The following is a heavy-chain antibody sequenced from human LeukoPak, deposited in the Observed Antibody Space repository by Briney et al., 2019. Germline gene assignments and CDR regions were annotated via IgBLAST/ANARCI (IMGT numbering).Heavy chain of an antibody. CDR2: INHSGST. J-gene: IGHJ4*02. D-gene: IGHD3-22*01. CDR3: ARRRKYYYDSSGYYGF. Sequence: SETLSLTCTVSGGSISSYYWSWIRQPPGKGLEWIGEINHSGSTNYNPSLKSRVTISVDTSKNQFSLKLSSVTAADTAVYYCARRRKYYYDSSGYYGFWGQGTLVTVSS. V-gene: IGHV4-34*01. CDR1: GGSISSYY.